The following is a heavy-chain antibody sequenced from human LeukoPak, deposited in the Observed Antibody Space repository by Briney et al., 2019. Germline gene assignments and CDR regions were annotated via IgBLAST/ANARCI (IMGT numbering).Heavy chain of an antibody. CDR3: ARDGYNSANGIDV. V-gene: IGHV3-21*01. D-gene: IGHD1-1*01. CDR2: ISSSSRYI. CDR1: GFTFSSYS. Sequence: GGSLRLSCAASGFTFSSYSMNWVRQAPGKGLEWVSSISSSSRYIYYADSVKGRFTISRDNAKSSLSLQMNSLSAEDTAVYYCARDGYNSANGIDVWGQGTMVTVSS. J-gene: IGHJ3*01.